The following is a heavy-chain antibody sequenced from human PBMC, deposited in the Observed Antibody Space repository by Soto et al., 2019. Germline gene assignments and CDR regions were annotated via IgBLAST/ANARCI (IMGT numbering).Heavy chain of an antibody. D-gene: IGHD3-22*01. CDR1: GYTFTSYG. V-gene: IGHV1-18*01. CDR3: ASSIAVAGTRYYYDSSGYGLDY. CDR2: ISAYNGNT. J-gene: IGHJ4*02. Sequence: ASVKVSCKASGYTFTSYGISWVRQAPGQGLEWMGWISAYNGNTNYAQKLQGRVTMTTDTSTSTAYMELRSLRSDDTAVYYCASSIAVAGTRYYYDSSGYGLDYWGQGTLVTVSS.